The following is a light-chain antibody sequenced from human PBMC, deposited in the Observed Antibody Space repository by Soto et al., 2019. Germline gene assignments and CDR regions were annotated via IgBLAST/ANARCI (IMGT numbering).Light chain of an antibody. CDR2: GAS. CDR3: QQYGSSPTWT. J-gene: IGKJ1*01. Sequence: EVALTQYPCTLSLSAGERSTLSCVSIQSVSSSYLAWYQQKPGQAPRLPIYGASSRATGIPDRFSGSGSGTDFTLTISRLEPEDFAVYYCQQYGSSPTWTFGQGTKVDI. V-gene: IGKV3-20*01. CDR1: QSVSSSY.